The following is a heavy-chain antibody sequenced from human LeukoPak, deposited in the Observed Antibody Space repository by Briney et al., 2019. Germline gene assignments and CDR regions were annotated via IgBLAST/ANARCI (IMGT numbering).Heavy chain of an antibody. CDR1: GFPFSSYW. CDR2: IKLDVSET. J-gene: IGHJ3*01. CDR3: ARKGNAFDF. Sequence: GSLGLSFAASGFPFSSYWMNWVRPAPGKGLEWVANIKLDVSETYYVDSVRGRFTISRDNTKNSLYLQMDSLRAEDTAVYYCARKGNAFDFWGQGTMVTVSS. D-gene: IGHD3-10*01. V-gene: IGHV3-7*01.